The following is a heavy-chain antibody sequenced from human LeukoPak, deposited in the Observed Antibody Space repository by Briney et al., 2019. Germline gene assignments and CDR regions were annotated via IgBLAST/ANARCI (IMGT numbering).Heavy chain of an antibody. Sequence: SETLSLTCTVSGGSISSYYWSWIRQAPGKGLEWIGYIYYSGSTNYNPSLKSRVTISVDTSKNQFSLKLSSVTAADTAVYYCARRTSGYDGENWFDPWGQGTLVTVSS. CDR2: IYYSGST. D-gene: IGHD5-12*01. V-gene: IGHV4-59*01. J-gene: IGHJ5*02. CDR1: GGSISSYY. CDR3: ARRTSGYDGENWFDP.